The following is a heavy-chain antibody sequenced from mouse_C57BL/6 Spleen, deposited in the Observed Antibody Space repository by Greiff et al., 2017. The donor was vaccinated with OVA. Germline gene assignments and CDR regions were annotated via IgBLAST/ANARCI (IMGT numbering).Heavy chain of an antibody. D-gene: IGHD1-1*01. CDR1: GYSITSGYY. CDR2: ISYDGSN. CDR3: ARDYGSSWGDYYAMDY. V-gene: IGHV3-6*01. Sequence: VQLQQSGPGLVKPSQSLSLTCSVTGYSITSGYYWNWIRQFPGNKLEWMGYISYDGSNNYNPSLKNRISITRDTSKNQFFLKLNSVTTEDTATYYCARDYGSSWGDYYAMDYWGQGTSVTVSS. J-gene: IGHJ4*01.